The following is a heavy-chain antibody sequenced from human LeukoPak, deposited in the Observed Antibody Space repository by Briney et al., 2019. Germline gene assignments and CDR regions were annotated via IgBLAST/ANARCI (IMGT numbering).Heavy chain of an antibody. J-gene: IGHJ5*02. CDR3: ARCVYSGYGDWLHP. CDR2: KYARGSS. Sequence: SETLSLTCTVSGGSISNYYWSWIRQPAGKGLEWIGRKYARGSSNYNPPVQSRVTMSVDTSKNQFSLKLRSVTAADTAVYYCARCVYSGYGDWLHPWGRGTLVTVSS. CDR1: GGSISNYY. V-gene: IGHV4-4*07. D-gene: IGHD5-12*01.